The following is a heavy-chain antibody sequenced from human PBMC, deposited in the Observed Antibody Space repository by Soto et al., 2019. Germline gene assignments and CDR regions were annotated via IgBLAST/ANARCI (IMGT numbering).Heavy chain of an antibody. D-gene: IGHD1-26*01. CDR2: ILPIFGTA. J-gene: IGHJ4*02. CDR1: GGTFSTYS. Sequence: QVQLVQSGAEVKKPGSSVKVSCKTSGGTFSTYSIVWVRQAPGEGLEWMGGILPIFGTANYAQKFQDRVTITADKSTNTAFMELSSLKSEDTAMYYCARSSGNNYGVGTNYYFDYWGQGTLVTVSS. CDR3: ARSSGNNYGVGTNYYFDY. V-gene: IGHV1-69*06.